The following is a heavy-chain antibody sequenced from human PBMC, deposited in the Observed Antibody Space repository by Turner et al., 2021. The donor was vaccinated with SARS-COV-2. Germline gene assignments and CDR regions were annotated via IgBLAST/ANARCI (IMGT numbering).Heavy chain of an antibody. CDR2: ISYDGSSK. V-gene: IGHV3-30*04. D-gene: IGHD6-19*01. Sequence: QVQLVESGGGVVQPGRALRLTCAASGFTFSSYAMHWVRQAPGKGLEWVAVISYDGSSKYYADAVKGRFTISRDNSKNTLYLQMNSLRAEDTAVYYCARDRSGWKLDYWGQGTLVTVSS. J-gene: IGHJ4*02. CDR3: ARDRSGWKLDY. CDR1: GFTFSSYA.